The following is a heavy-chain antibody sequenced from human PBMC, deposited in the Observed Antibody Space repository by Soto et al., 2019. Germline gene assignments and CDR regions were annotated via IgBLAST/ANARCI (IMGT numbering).Heavy chain of an antibody. CDR1: GATLGDYA. D-gene: IGHD6-19*01. V-gene: IGHV3-49*04. CDR2: IRSEAYGGTT. CDR3: FVTTLSSAWPWIGFDY. Sequence: GGSLRLACTASGATLGDYALSWVRQTPGKSLEGGSFIRSEAYGGTTEYAASVKGRFPISRDDAKSIGYLQMNGLQTEDTAVYYCFVTTLSSAWPWIGFDYWGQGALVTVSS. J-gene: IGHJ4*02.